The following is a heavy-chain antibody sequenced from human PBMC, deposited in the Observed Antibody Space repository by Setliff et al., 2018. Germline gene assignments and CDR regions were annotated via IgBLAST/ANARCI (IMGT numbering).Heavy chain of an antibody. Sequence: SETLSLTCAVYGGSFSGYYWSWIRQPPGKGLEWIGEINHSGSTNYNPSLKSRVTISVDTSKNQFSLKLSSVTAADTAVYYCARAKTRKLGVWGKGTTVTVSS. CDR3: ARAKTRKLGV. D-gene: IGHD4-17*01. J-gene: IGHJ6*04. CDR2: INHSGST. CDR1: GGSFSGYY. V-gene: IGHV4-34*01.